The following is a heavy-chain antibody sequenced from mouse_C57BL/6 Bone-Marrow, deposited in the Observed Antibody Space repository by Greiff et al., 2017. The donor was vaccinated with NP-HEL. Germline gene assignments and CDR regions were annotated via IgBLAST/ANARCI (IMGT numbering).Heavy chain of an antibody. CDR1: GYSITSGYY. V-gene: IGHV3-6*01. Sequence: EVQLQQSGPGLVKPSQSLSLTCSVTGYSITSGYYWNWIRQFPGNKLEWMGYISYDGSNNYNPSLKNRISITRDTSKNQFFLKLNSVTTEDTATYYCARSRTGTGFAYWGQGTLVTVSA. D-gene: IGHD4-1*01. CDR3: ARSRTGTGFAY. CDR2: ISYDGSN. J-gene: IGHJ3*01.